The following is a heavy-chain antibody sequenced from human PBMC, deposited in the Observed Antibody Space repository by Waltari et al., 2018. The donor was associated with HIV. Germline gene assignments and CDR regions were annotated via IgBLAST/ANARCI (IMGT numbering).Heavy chain of an antibody. J-gene: IGHJ4*02. D-gene: IGHD1-1*01. V-gene: IGHV3-30*18. Sequence: QVQLVESGGGVVQPGRSMRLSCAASGFSFRTFGMHWVRQAPGKGLEWVAVISYDGSNKYYADSVKGRFTISRDNSKNTLYLQMNSLRAEDTAVYYCAKDKGGVTYIFDYWGQGTLVTVSS. CDR3: AKDKGGVTYIFDY. CDR1: GFSFRTFG. CDR2: ISYDGSNK.